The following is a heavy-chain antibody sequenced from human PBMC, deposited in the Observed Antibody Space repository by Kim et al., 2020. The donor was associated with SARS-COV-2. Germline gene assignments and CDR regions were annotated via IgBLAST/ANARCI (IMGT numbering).Heavy chain of an antibody. V-gene: IGHV4-61*01. Sequence: SETLSLTCTVSGGSVSSGSYYWSWIRQPPGKGLEWIGYIYYSGSTNYNPSLKSRVTISVDTSKNQFSLKLSSVTAADTAVYYCASWGGDGYNNWGQGTLVTVSS. CDR1: GGSVSSGSYY. CDR3: ASWGGDGYNN. D-gene: IGHD5-12*01. J-gene: IGHJ4*02. CDR2: IYYSGST.